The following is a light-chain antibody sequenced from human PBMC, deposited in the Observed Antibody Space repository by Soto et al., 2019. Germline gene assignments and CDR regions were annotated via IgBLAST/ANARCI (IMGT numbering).Light chain of an antibody. J-gene: IGKJ2*01. CDR3: QQYNQWPPYT. CDR2: GAS. V-gene: IGKV3-15*01. Sequence: EIVMTQSPATLSVSPGERATLFCRASQSVGRTLAWYQQKPGQSPRLLVYGASTRANGTPARFSGSGSGTEFTLTISSLQSEDVAVYYCQQYNQWPPYTFGQGTSVEIK. CDR1: QSVGRT.